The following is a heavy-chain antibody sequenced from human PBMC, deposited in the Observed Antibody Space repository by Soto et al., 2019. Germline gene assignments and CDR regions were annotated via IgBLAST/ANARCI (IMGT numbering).Heavy chain of an antibody. Sequence: SGGSLRLSCAASGFTFSSYAMHWVRQAPGKGLEWVAVISYDGSNKYYADSVKGRFTISRDNSKNTLYLQMNSLRAEDTAVYYCARAYYDFWSGYYYDYWGQGTLVTVSS. D-gene: IGHD3-3*01. CDR2: ISYDGSNK. CDR1: GFTFSSYA. V-gene: IGHV3-30-3*01. J-gene: IGHJ4*02. CDR3: ARAYYDFWSGYYYDY.